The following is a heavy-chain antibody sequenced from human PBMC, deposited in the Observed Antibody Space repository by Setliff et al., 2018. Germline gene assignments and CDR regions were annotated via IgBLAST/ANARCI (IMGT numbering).Heavy chain of an antibody. CDR1: GFILSPYG. V-gene: IGHV3-33*06. Sequence: PGGSLRLSCAASGFILSPYGMHWVRQAPGKGLEWVAVIWYDGSNKYYADSVKGRFTISRDNSKNTLYLQMNSLRAEDTAVYYCAKNGFGVVALGVNNWFDPWGQGTLVTVS. J-gene: IGHJ5*02. D-gene: IGHD3-10*01. CDR3: AKNGFGVVALGVNNWFDP. CDR2: IWYDGSNK.